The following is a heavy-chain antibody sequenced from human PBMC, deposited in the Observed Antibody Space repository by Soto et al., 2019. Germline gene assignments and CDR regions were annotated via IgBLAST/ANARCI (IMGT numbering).Heavy chain of an antibody. CDR1: GGSISSGGYS. CDR3: ASPDYRDSSGFRFDS. J-gene: IGHJ4*02. V-gene: IGHV4-30-2*01. D-gene: IGHD3-22*01. Sequence: SETLSLTCAVSGGSISSGGYSWSWIRQPPGKGLEWIGYIYHSGSTYYNPSLKSRVTISVDRSKNQFSLKLGSVTAADTAVYYCASPDYRDSSGFRFDSWGQGTLVTVSS. CDR2: IYHSGST.